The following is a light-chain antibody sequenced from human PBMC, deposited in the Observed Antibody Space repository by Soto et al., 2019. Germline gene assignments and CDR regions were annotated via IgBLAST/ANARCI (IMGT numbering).Light chain of an antibody. CDR3: MDGLQSPVC. V-gene: IGKV2-28*01. Sequence: DTVMTQSPLSLSVTPVEPASISCRCSQSLLHSNGDKYLDWYVQKPGQSPRLLIYLGANRTSGGHERISGSESGTDFLLANSRVEAEDVEVYSCMDGLQSPVCVGGGTKVEIK. CDR1: QSLLHSNGDKY. J-gene: IGKJ4*01. CDR2: LGA.